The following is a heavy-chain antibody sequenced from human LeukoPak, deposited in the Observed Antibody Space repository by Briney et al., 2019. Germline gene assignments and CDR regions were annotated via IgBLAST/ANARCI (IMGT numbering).Heavy chain of an antibody. V-gene: IGHV3-64*01. CDR3: ATGSGTLPAS. CDR1: GFTFSSYA. Sequence: GGSLRLSCAASGFTFSSYAMHWFRQAPGKGLEYVSAISSNGGSTYYANSVKGRFTISRYNSKSTMYLQMGILRADDTAVYYCATGSGTLPASWGQEPLVTVPS. CDR2: ISSNGGST. J-gene: IGHJ5*02. D-gene: IGHD1-26*01.